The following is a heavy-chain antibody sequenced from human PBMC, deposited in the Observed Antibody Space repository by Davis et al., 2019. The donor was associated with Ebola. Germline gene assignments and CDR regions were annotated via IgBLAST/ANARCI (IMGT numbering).Heavy chain of an antibody. J-gene: IGHJ5*02. D-gene: IGHD1-1*01. V-gene: IGHV3-23*01. Sequence: PGGSLRLSCEGSGFKFSDYWMGWVRQAPGKGPEWVAGITGSSDLTTYADSVRGRFTISRDNSKNTLYLQMNSLRVEDTAVYHCVKKGRLVPGNSWFDAWGQGTLVTVSS. CDR2: ITGSSDLT. CDR3: VKKGRLVPGNSWFDA. CDR1: GFKFSDYW.